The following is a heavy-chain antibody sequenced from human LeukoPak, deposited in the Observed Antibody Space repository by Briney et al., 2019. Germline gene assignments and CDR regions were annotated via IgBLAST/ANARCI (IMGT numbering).Heavy chain of an antibody. CDR3: ARDNAGLVKHLDAFDL. CDR1: GFIFSDYG. V-gene: IGHV3-33*01. Sequence: PGRSLRLSCAASGFIFSDYGMHWVRQAPGKGLEWVAVIWNDGSNTCYGDSVKGLFTISRDNSKNTVYLQMNSLRAEDTAVYYCARDNAGLVKHLDAFDLWGQGTMVTVAS. D-gene: IGHD1-26*01. J-gene: IGHJ3*01. CDR2: IWNDGSNT.